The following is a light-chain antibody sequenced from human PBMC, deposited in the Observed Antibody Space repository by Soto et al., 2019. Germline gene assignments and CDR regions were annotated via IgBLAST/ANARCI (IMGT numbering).Light chain of an antibody. Sequence: QSALTQPASVSGSPGQSITISCTGTSSDIGRYDYVSWYQQLPGKAPKLIIYRVINRPSGVSDRFSGSKSGNSTSLSISGLQPEDEASYFCGSYTSATTWVFDGGTKVTVL. J-gene: IGLJ3*02. CDR2: RVI. V-gene: IGLV2-14*03. CDR3: GSYTSATTWV. CDR1: SSDIGRYDY.